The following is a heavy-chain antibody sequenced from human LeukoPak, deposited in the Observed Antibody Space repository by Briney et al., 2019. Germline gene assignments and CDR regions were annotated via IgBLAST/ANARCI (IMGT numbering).Heavy chain of an antibody. Sequence: GGSLRLSCVASGFTFSNYAMTWVRQAPGKGLVWVSRINSDGSSTSYADSVKGRFTISRDNAKNTLYLQMNSPRAEDTAVYYCARGRDSSSWRNWFDPWGQGTLVTVSS. CDR2: INSDGSST. CDR1: GFTFSNYA. V-gene: IGHV3-74*01. D-gene: IGHD6-13*01. J-gene: IGHJ5*02. CDR3: ARGRDSSSWRNWFDP.